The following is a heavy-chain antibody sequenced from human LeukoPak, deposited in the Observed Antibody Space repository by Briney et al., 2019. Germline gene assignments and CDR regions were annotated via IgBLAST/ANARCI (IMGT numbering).Heavy chain of an antibody. CDR3: ATDTSSSPLSPLDY. V-gene: IGHV3-74*01. CDR1: GFTFSDYW. CDR2: IHIDGSST. Sequence: GGSLRLSCAASGFTFSDYWMHWVRQAPGRGLVWVSRIHIDGSSTNYADSVKGRFTTSRDNVKNTLYLQMNSLRAEDTAVYYCATDTSSSPLSPLDYWGQGTLVTVSS. D-gene: IGHD6-6*01. J-gene: IGHJ4*02.